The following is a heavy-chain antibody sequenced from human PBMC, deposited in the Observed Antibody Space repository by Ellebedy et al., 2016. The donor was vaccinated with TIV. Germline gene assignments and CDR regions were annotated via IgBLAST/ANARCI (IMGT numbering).Heavy chain of an antibody. Sequence: AASVKVSCKGSGYKFTSYGISWVRQAPGQGLEWVAWISGYNGNTDYAQKFRGRVTTTTDTSTSTAYLEVRSLRSDDTAVYYCAKDPYDFWNGYYRLKYFQDWGQGTLVTVSS. D-gene: IGHD3-3*01. CDR1: GYKFTSYG. CDR3: AKDPYDFWNGYYRLKYFQD. CDR2: ISGYNGNT. V-gene: IGHV1-18*01. J-gene: IGHJ1*01.